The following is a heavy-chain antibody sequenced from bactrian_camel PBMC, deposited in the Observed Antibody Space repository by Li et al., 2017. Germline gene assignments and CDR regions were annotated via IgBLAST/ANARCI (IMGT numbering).Heavy chain of an antibody. J-gene: IGHJ4*01. CDR2: IATGSGNT. Sequence: HVQLVESGGGSVQSGGSLTLSCVASGYSVSEGYMAWFRQAPGKEREGVARIATGSGNTYYADSVKGRFTIFQDSNKNTLYLRMNSLKPEDTAVYYCAAAPAAIDGPMYCGQGTQVTVS. CDR3: AAAPAAIDGPMY. CDR1: GYSVSEGY. V-gene: IGHV3S54*01.